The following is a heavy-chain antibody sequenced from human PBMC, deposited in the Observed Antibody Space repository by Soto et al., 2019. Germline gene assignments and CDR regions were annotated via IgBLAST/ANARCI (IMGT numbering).Heavy chain of an antibody. CDR3: ARVANWGWHFDY. CDR1: GGTFSSYA. Sequence: QVQLVQSGAEVKKPGSSVKVSCKASGGTFSSYAISWVRQAPGQGLEWMGGIIPIFGTANYAQKFQGRVTITADESTSTDYMERSSLRSEDTAVYYGARVANWGWHFDYWGQGTLVTVSS. D-gene: IGHD7-27*01. CDR2: IIPIFGTA. V-gene: IGHV1-69*12. J-gene: IGHJ4*02.